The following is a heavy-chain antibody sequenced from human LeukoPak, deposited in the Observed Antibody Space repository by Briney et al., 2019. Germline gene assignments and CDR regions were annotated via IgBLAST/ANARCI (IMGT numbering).Heavy chain of an antibody. CDR1: GGSISSYY. D-gene: IGHD7-27*01. CDR3: ARGSPNWGSYFDY. V-gene: IGHV4-4*07. J-gene: IGHJ4*02. CDR2: IYTSGST. Sequence: PSETLSLTCTVSGGSISSYYWSWLRQPAGKGLEWIGRIYTSGSTNYNPSLKSRVTMSVDTSKNQFSLKLNSVTAADTAVYYCARGSPNWGSYFDYWGQGTLVTVSS.